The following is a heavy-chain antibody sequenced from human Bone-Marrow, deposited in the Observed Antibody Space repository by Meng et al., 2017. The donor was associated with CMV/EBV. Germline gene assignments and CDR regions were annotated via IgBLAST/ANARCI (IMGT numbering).Heavy chain of an antibody. CDR1: GFTFSNYE. V-gene: IGHV3-48*03. CDR3: ARAIGSSWPFDY. Sequence: GESLKISCAASGFTFSNYEMNWVRQAPGMGLEWAAYISSSGTTKYYADSMKGRFTISRDNAKNSLYLQMDSLRAEDTAVYYCARAIGSSWPFDYWGQGTLVTVSS. J-gene: IGHJ4*02. D-gene: IGHD6-13*01. CDR2: ISSSGTTK.